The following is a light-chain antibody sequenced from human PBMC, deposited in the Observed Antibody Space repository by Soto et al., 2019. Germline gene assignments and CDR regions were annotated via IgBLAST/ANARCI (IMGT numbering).Light chain of an antibody. V-gene: IGKV1-5*03. J-gene: IGKJ2*01. CDR3: QQYDNWPPYT. Sequence: DIQMTQSPSTLSASVGDRVTLTCRASQSINSWLAWYQQRPGKAPKLLIYKTSSLQSGVPSRFSGSGSGTEFTLTISSLQSEDVAVYYCQQYDNWPPYTFGQGTKVDI. CDR1: QSINSW. CDR2: KTS.